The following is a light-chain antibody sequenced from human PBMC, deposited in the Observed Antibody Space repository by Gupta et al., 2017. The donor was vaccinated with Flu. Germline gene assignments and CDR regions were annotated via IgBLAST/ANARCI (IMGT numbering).Light chain of an antibody. CDR3: SSYTSSRTWL. V-gene: IGLV2-14*01. Sequence: QSALTQPASVSGSPGQSIPISCTGTSSDVGGYNYVSWYQQHPGKAPKLMIYEVSNRPSGVSNRFSGSKSGNTASLTISGLQAEDEADYYCSSYTSSRTWLFGGGTKLTVL. CDR2: EVS. CDR1: SSDVGGYNY. J-gene: IGLJ3*02.